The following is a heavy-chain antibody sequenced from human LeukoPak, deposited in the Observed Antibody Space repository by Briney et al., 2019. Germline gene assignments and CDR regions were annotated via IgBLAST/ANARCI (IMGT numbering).Heavy chain of an antibody. D-gene: IGHD2-15*01. CDR1: GGSISSYD. Sequence: SETLSLTCTVSGGSISSYDWSWVRQPPGKGLEWIEHIYYSGSTTYNPSPKSRVTISVDTSHNQCCLKMSSVTAADTAVYYSARGGWSTDYWGQGTLVTVSS. V-gene: IGHV4-59*01. CDR2: IYYSGST. CDR3: ARGGWSTDY. J-gene: IGHJ4*02.